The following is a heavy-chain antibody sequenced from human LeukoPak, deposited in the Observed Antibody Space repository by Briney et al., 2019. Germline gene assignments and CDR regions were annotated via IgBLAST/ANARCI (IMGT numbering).Heavy chain of an antibody. V-gene: IGHV3-21*01. CDR3: ARAVWDIVVVVAATFDY. Sequence: PGGSLRLSCAASGFTFSSYSMNWVRQAPGKGLEWVSSISSSSSYIYYADSVKGRFTISRDNAKNSLYLQMNSLRAEDTAVYYCARAVWDIVVVVAATFDYWGQGTLVTVSS. CDR2: ISSSSSYI. CDR1: GFTFSSYS. J-gene: IGHJ4*02. D-gene: IGHD2-15*01.